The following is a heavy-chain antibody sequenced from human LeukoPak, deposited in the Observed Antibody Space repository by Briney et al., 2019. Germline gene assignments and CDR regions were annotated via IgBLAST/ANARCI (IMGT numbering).Heavy chain of an antibody. J-gene: IGHJ1*01. CDR3: ARTFTYCGDGSCAV. CDR2: IHPDGSVK. D-gene: IGHD2-15*01. CDR1: GLSFKNYW. V-gene: IGHV3-7*01. Sequence: GVSLRLSCLGTGLSFKNYWMTWVRQAPGKGLEWVANIHPDGSVKNYVDAVRGRFTISRDNAKNSLYLQLDNLRADDTAVYYCARTFTYCGDGSCAVGGQGTLVIVSS.